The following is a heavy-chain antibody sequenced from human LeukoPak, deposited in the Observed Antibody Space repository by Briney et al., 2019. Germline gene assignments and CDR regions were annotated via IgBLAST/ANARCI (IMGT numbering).Heavy chain of an antibody. CDR2: IWYDGSNK. D-gene: IGHD4-17*01. Sequence: PGRSLRLSCAASALTFSSYGMHWVRQAPGKGLEWVALIWYDGSNKYHADSVKGRFTISRDNSKNTLFLQMNSLRAEDTAVYYCAREYYGDYYFDYWGQGSLVSVSS. CDR1: ALTFSSYG. CDR3: AREYYGDYYFDY. V-gene: IGHV3-33*01. J-gene: IGHJ4*02.